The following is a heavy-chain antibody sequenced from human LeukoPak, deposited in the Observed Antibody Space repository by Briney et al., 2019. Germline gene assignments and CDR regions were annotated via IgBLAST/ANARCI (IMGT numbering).Heavy chain of an antibody. J-gene: IGHJ4*02. D-gene: IGHD3-10*01. CDR1: GGSISSGGYS. V-gene: IGHV4-30-2*01. Sequence: PSQTLSLTCAVSGGSISSGGYSWSWLRQPPGKGLEWIGYIYHSGSTYYNPSLKSRVTISVDRSKNQFSLKLSSVTAADTAVYYCARAGGSGTNDYFDYWGQGTLVTVSS. CDR3: ARAGGSGTNDYFDY. CDR2: IYHSGST.